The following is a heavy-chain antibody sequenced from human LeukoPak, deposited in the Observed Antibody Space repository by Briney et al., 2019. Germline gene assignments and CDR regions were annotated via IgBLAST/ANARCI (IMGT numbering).Heavy chain of an antibody. CDR1: GFIFSNYA. CDR2: ITSATSSSTKV. J-gene: IGHJ5*02. CDR3: ARSGVTHATVNWFDP. Sequence: GGSLRLSCAASGFIFSNYAMHWVRQAPGKGLEWVAPITSATSSSTKVYYSDSLKGRFTISRDNAKSSLSLQMNGLRDEDTAIYYCARSGVTHATVNWFDPWGQGTLVTVSS. D-gene: IGHD2-21*02. V-gene: IGHV3-21*01.